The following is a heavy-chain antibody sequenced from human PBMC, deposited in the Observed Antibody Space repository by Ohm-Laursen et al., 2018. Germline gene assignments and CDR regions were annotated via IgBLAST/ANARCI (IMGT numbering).Heavy chain of an antibody. CDR1: GGSISSYY. J-gene: IGHJ4*02. D-gene: IGHD5-12*01. CDR2: IYYSGST. CDR3: ARGYSGHDYYFDY. Sequence: SETLSLTCTVFGGSISSYYWSWIRQPPGKGLEWIGYIYYSGSTNYNPSLKSRVSFSIDTSKNRFSLQLNSVTAADTAIYYCARGYSGHDYYFDYWGQGALVTVSS. V-gene: IGHV4-59*01.